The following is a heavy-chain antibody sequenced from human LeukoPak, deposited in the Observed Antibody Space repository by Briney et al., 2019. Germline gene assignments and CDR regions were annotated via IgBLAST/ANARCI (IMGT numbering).Heavy chain of an antibody. CDR1: GFNFSAYA. V-gene: IGHV3-64*01. D-gene: IGHD2-2*01. Sequence: GGSLRLSCAASGFNFSAYAMHWVRQAPGKGLEYVSVVTNNGDTTYYANSLKGRFTISRDNSKNTLYLQMGSLRAEDMAVYYCARGTIVVVPAAIDYWGQGTLVTVSS. J-gene: IGHJ4*02. CDR2: VTNNGDTT. CDR3: ARGTIVVVPAAIDY.